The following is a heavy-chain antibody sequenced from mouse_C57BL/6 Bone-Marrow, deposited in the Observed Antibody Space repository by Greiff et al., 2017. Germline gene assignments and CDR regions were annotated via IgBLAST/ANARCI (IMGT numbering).Heavy chain of an antibody. D-gene: IGHD1-1*01. V-gene: IGHV1-52*01. CDR3: ARSSYYGSSWFAY. CDR2: IDPSDSET. CDR1: GYTFTSYW. Sequence: QVHVKQPGAELVRPGSSVKLSCKASGYTFTSYWMHWVKQRPIQGLEWIGNIDPSDSETHYNQKFKDKATLTVDKSSSTAYMQLSSLTSEDSAVYYCARSSYYGSSWFAYGGQGTLVTVSA. J-gene: IGHJ3*01.